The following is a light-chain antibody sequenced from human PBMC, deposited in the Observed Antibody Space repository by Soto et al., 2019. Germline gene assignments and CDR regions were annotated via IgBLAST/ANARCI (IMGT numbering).Light chain of an antibody. CDR3: QSYGDSPNT. J-gene: IGKJ2*01. Sequence: EFVLTQSPATLSLSPGERATLSCGATQSVSGRYLAWYQQKPGLAPRLLIYGASARATGTPDRFTGSGSGTDRTLTISRLEPEDFAIYYCQSYGDSPNTFGKGTRLEIK. V-gene: IGKV3D-20*01. CDR1: QSVSGRY. CDR2: GAS.